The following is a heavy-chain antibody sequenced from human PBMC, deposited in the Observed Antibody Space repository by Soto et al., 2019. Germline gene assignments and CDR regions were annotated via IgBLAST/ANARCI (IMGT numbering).Heavy chain of an antibody. CDR1: GGSISSSSYY. CDR3: AAGLWFGDLSFDY. CDR2: IYYSGST. D-gene: IGHD3-10*01. J-gene: IGHJ4*02. V-gene: IGHV4-39*01. Sequence: SETLSLTCTVSGGSISSSSYYWGWIRQPPGKGLEWIGSIYYSGSTYYNPSLKSRVTISVDTSKNQFSLKLSSVTAADTAVYYGAAGLWFGDLSFDYWGQGTLVTVSS.